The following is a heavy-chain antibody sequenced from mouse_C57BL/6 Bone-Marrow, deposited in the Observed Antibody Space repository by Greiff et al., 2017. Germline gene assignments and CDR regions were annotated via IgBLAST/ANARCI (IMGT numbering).Heavy chain of an antibody. CDR1: GFSLTSYG. J-gene: IGHJ2*01. Sequence: QVQLQQSGPGLVQPSQSLSITCTVSGFSLTSYGVHWVRQSPGKGLEWLGVIWSGGSTDYNAAFISRLSISKDNSKSQVFFKMNSLQADDTAIYCCARCSYYYGSSYLHYLDCWGQGTTLTVSS. CDR3: ARCSYYYGSSYLHYLDC. D-gene: IGHD1-1*01. V-gene: IGHV2-2*01. CDR2: IWSGGST.